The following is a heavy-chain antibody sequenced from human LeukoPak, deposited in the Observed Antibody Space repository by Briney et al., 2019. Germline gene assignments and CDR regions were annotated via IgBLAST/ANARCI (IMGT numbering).Heavy chain of an antibody. J-gene: IGHJ6*03. Sequence: SETLSLTCAVYGGSFSGYYWSWIRQPPGKGLEWIGEINHSGSTNYNPSLKSRVTISVDTSKNQFSLKLSSVTAADTAVYYCARGSTKRVVPAAIRGLFYYYMDVWGKGTTVTVSS. CDR3: ARGSTKRVVPAAIRGLFYYYMDV. CDR1: GGSFSGYY. D-gene: IGHD2-2*02. CDR2: INHSGST. V-gene: IGHV4-34*01.